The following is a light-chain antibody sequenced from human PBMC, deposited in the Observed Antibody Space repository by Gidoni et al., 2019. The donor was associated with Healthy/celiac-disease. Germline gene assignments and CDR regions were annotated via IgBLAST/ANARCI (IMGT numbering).Light chain of an antibody. V-gene: IGLV3-1*01. CDR3: QAWDSSNVV. J-gene: IGLJ2*01. CDR1: KLGDKY. CDR2: QDS. Sequence: SYELTQPPSVSVSPGQTASITCSGDKLGDKYTCWYQQKPGQSPVLVIYQDSKRPSGIPERFSGSHSGNTATLTISGTQAMDEADYYCQAWDSSNVVFGGGTKLTVL.